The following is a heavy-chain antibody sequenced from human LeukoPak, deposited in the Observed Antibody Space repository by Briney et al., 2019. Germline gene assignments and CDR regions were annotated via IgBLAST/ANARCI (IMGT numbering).Heavy chain of an antibody. V-gene: IGHV3-20*04. CDR2: INWNGGRT. D-gene: IGHD2-21*02. Sequence: GGSLRLSCAASGFTFNDYGMSWVRQAPGKGLEWVSGINWNGGRTGYADSMKGRFIISRDNAKNSLYLQMNSLRAEDTAVYYCARDRVTVVAFDIWGQGTMVTVSS. CDR3: ARDRVTVVAFDI. CDR1: GFTFNDYG. J-gene: IGHJ3*02.